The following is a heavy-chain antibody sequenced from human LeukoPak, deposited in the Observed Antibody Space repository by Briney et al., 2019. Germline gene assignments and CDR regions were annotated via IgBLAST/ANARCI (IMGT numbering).Heavy chain of an antibody. Sequence: ASVKVSCKASGYTFTSYGISWVRQAPGQGLEWMGWISAYNGNTNYAQKLQGRVTMTTDTSTSTAYMELRSLRSDDTAVYYCARDDPFTLLLENDAFDIWGQETMVTVSS. J-gene: IGHJ3*02. D-gene: IGHD2-21*02. CDR2: ISAYNGNT. CDR1: GYTFTSYG. V-gene: IGHV1-18*01. CDR3: ARDDPFTLLLENDAFDI.